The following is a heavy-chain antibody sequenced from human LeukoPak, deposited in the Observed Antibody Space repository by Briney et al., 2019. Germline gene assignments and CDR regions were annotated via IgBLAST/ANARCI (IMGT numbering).Heavy chain of an antibody. J-gene: IGHJ4*02. D-gene: IGHD3-9*01. CDR1: EFYW. CDR2: ISSSSSTI. CDR3: ASDKDWVFDY. Sequence: GGSLRLSCAASEFYWMHWVRQAQGKGLEGVSYISSSSSTIYYADSVKGRFTISRDNAKNSLYLQMNSLRAEDTAVYYCASDKDWVFDYWGRGTLVTVSS. V-gene: IGHV3-48*04.